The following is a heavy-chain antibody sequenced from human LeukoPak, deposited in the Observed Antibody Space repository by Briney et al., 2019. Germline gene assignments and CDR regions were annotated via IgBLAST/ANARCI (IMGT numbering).Heavy chain of an antibody. CDR3: ARGWRWLQLSGDYYYMDV. CDR1: GFTVSSNY. J-gene: IGHJ6*03. Sequence: GGSLRLSCAASGFTVSSNYMSWVRQAPGKGLEWVPVIYSGGTTYYADSVKGRFTISRDNSKNTLYLQMNSLRAEDTAVYYCARGWRWLQLSGDYYYMDVWGKGTTVTVSS. V-gene: IGHV3-53*01. D-gene: IGHD5-24*01. CDR2: IYSGGTT.